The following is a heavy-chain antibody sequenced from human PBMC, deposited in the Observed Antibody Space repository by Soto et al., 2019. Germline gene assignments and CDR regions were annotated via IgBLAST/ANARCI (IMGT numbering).Heavy chain of an antibody. V-gene: IGHV4-30-2*01. CDR3: ARFGASDYGGNRNWFDP. D-gene: IGHD4-17*01. CDR2: IYHSGST. CDR1: GGSISSGGYS. Sequence: TSETLSLTCAVSGGSISSGGYSWSWIRQPPGKGLEWIGYIYHSGSTYYNPSLKSRVTISVDRSKNQFSLKLSSVTAADTAVYYCARFGASDYGGNRNWFDPWGQGTLVTVSS. J-gene: IGHJ5*02.